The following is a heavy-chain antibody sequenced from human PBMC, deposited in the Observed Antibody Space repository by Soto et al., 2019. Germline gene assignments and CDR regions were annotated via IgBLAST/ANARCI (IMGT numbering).Heavy chain of an antibody. D-gene: IGHD6-19*01. V-gene: IGHV3-23*01. CDR3: AKDRHAGGWLPEYCHH. CDR1: GFTFSDYV. J-gene: IGHJ1*01. CDR2: IGGSRSGT. Sequence: EVQLLESGGGWVQPGGSLRLSCAASGFTFSDYVMSWVRQAPGKGLEWVSTIGGSRSGTYYADSVKGRFTMSRDNSENTVSLQMESLRAEDTAVYYCAKDRHAGGWLPEYCHHWGQGTLVTVSS.